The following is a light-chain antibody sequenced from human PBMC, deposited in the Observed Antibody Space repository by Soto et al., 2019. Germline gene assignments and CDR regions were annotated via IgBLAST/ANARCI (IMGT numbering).Light chain of an antibody. J-gene: IGKJ2*01. CDR1: QSVRSA. CDR2: SAS. Sequence: ETAMTQSPATLSVSPGERVTVSCRASQSVRSALAWYQQKPGQVPRLLIHSASTRATGIPARFSGSGSGTDFTLTISSLQSEDFAVYYCQQYDHWTPDFGQGTKLEIK. V-gene: IGKV3-15*01. CDR3: QQYDHWTPD.